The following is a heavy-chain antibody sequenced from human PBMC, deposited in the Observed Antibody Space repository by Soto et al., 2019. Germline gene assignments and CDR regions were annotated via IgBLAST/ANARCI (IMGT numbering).Heavy chain of an antibody. CDR2: INAGNGNT. Sequence: ASVKVSCKASGYTFTSYAMHWVRQAPGQRLEWMGWINAGNGNTKYSQKFQGRVTITRDTSASTAYMELSSLRSADTDLYYCATGRVLYGSEYWGQGTLVTVPQ. CDR3: ATGRVLYGSEY. V-gene: IGHV1-3*01. CDR1: GYTFTSYA. D-gene: IGHD3-10*01. J-gene: IGHJ4*02.